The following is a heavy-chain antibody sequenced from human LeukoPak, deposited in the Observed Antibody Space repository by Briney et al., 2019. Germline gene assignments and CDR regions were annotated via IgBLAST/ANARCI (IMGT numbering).Heavy chain of an antibody. CDR1: GFTFSSYS. V-gene: IGHV3-21*01. CDR3: ARMLGDYDFWSGYYIFGQGTHERGDY. J-gene: IGHJ4*02. D-gene: IGHD3-3*01. CDR2: ISSSSSYI. Sequence: GGSLRLSCAASGFTFSSYSMNWVRQAPGKGLEWVSSISSSSSYIYYADSVKGRFTISRDNAKNSLYLQMNSLRAEDTAVYYCARMLGDYDFWSGYYIFGQGTHERGDYWGQGTLVTVSS.